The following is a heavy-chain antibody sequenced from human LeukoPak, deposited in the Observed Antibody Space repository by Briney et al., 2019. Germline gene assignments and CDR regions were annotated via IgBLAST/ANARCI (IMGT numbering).Heavy chain of an antibody. Sequence: SETLSLTCTVSGGSISSSSYYWGWIRQPPGKGREWIGSIYYSGSTYYNPSLKSRVTISVDTSKNQFSLKLSSVTAADPAVYYCARHFLTGYYTDYWGQGTLVTVSS. CDR3: ARHFLTGYYTDY. D-gene: IGHD3-9*01. CDR2: IYYSGST. V-gene: IGHV4-39*01. J-gene: IGHJ4*02. CDR1: GGSISSSSYY.